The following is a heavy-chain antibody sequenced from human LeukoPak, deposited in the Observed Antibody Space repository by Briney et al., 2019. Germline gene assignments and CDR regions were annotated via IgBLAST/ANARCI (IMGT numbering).Heavy chain of an antibody. J-gene: IGHJ4*02. D-gene: IGHD3-10*01. CDR1: GYTFTGYY. Sequence: ASVKVSCKASGYTFTGYYIHWVRQAPGQGLEWMGRISPKSGVTNYARKFQGGVTMTRDTSISTAYMELSSLGSDDTALYYCARVVWFGESYFDYWGQGTLVTVSS. CDR3: ARVVWFGESYFDY. V-gene: IGHV1-2*06. CDR2: ISPKSGVT.